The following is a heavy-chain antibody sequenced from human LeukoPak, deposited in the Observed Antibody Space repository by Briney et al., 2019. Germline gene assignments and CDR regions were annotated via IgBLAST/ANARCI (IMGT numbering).Heavy chain of an antibody. CDR1: GFTFSGFW. CDR3: ARYPVTTWAFDI. V-gene: IGHV3-30-3*01. CDR2: ISYDGSNK. D-gene: IGHD4-17*01. Sequence: GGSLRLSCAASGFTFSGFWMSWVRQAPGKGLEWVAVISYDGSNKYYADSVKGRFTISRDNSKNTLYLQMNSLRAEDTAVYYCARYPVTTWAFDIWGQGTMVTVSS. J-gene: IGHJ3*02.